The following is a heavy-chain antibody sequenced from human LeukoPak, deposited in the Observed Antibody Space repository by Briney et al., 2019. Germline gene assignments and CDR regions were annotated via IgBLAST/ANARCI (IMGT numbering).Heavy chain of an antibody. V-gene: IGHV1-2*02. J-gene: IGHJ4*02. CDR1: GYTFTVYY. CDR2: INPNSGGT. Sequence: ASVKVSCKASGYTFTVYYMCWVRQAPGQRVEWRGWINPNSGGTNYAQKFQGRVTMTRDPSISTAYMELSRLRSDDTAVYYCARVDYYDSSGYYYGIDYWGQGTLVTVSS. D-gene: IGHD3-22*01. CDR3: ARVDYYDSSGYYYGIDY.